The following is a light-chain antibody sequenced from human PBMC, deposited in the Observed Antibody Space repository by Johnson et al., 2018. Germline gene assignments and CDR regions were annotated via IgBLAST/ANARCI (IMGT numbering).Light chain of an antibody. CDR2: ENN. CDR3: GTWDSSMSAGNV. CDR1: SSNIGHNY. J-gene: IGLJ1*01. V-gene: IGLV1-51*02. Sequence: QSVLTQPPSVSAAPGQKVTISCSGSSSNIGHNYVSWYQQLPGTAPKLLIYENNKRTSGIPDRFSGSKSGTSANLGITGLQPGDEADYYCGTWDSSMSAGNVFGTGTKVTVL.